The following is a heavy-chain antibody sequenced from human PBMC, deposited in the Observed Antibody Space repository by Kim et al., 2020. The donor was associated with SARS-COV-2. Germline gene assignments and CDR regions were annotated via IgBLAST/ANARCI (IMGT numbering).Heavy chain of an antibody. CDR2: ISYTGGT. V-gene: IGHV4-39*01. CDR1: GDSISSIAYY. Sequence: SETLSLTCTVSGDSISSIAYYWVWIRPPPGRGREWIGTISYTGGTFYNPSLKSRVTISVDTSKNPFSLRFGSVTAAATAVYYCGRRSEGGNIRYFYHYWG. J-gene: IGHJ4*01. CDR3: GRRSEGGNIRYFYHY. D-gene: IGHD3-16*01.